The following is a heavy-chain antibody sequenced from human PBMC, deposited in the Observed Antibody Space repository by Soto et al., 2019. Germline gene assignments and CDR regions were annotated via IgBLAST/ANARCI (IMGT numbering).Heavy chain of an antibody. Sequence: LRLAWGESVDTGSTYWMNWVRQAPGKGLVWVSRIKSDGSSTTYADSVKGRFTISRDNAKNTLYLQMNSLRVEDTAVYYCARYDGLDPWGQGTLVIVSS. J-gene: IGHJ5*02. CDR1: VDTGSTYW. CDR2: IKSDGSST. V-gene: IGHV3-74*01. D-gene: IGHD3-16*01. CDR3: ARYDGLDP.